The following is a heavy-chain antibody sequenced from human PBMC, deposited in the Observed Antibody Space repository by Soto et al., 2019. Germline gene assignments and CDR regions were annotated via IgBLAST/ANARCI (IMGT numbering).Heavy chain of an antibody. Sequence: GASVKVSCKASGYTFTSYGISWVRQAPGQGLEWMGWISAYNGNTNYAQKLQGRVTMTTDTSTSTAYMELRSLRSDDKAVYYCARDIGYCSSTSCYPMFGYYYYGMDVWGQGTTVTVSS. CDR3: ARDIGYCSSTSCYPMFGYYYYGMDV. CDR1: GYTFTSYG. V-gene: IGHV1-18*01. CDR2: ISAYNGNT. D-gene: IGHD2-2*01. J-gene: IGHJ6*02.